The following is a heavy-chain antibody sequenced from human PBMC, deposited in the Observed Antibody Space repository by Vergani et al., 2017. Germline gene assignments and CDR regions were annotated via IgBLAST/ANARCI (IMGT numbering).Heavy chain of an antibody. J-gene: IGHJ4*02. CDR2: IRNKANDYTT. CDR1: GFIFSDHY. Sequence: EVQVVESGGGLVQPGGSLRLSCAASGFIFSDHYMDWVRQAPGKGLEWVGRIRNKANDYTTQYAASVKGRFTISRDDSKSYLYLQMNSLRAEDTAVYYCARDKRYFDWLLYPFDYWGQGTLVTVSS. D-gene: IGHD3-9*01. CDR3: ARDKRYFDWLLYPFDY. V-gene: IGHV3-72*01.